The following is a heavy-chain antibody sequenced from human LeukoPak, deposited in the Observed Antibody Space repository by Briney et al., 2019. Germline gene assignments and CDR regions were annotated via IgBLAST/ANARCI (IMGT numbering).Heavy chain of an antibody. CDR2: IYHSGTT. V-gene: IGHV4-30-2*01. D-gene: IGHD3-10*01. J-gene: IGHJ4*02. Sequence: SETLSLTCAVSGGSISSGGYSWSWIRQPPGKGLEWIGYIYHSGTTYYNPSLQSRVTMSVDTSKNQFSLKLSSVTAVDTAVYYCARKENVYYYFDYWGQGTLVTVSS. CDR1: GGSISSGGYS. CDR3: ARKENVYYYFDY.